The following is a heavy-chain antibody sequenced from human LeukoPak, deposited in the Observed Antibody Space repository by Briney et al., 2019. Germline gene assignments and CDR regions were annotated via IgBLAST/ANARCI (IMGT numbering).Heavy chain of an antibody. D-gene: IGHD2-15*01. V-gene: IGHV1-18*01. CDR1: GYTFTSYG. CDR3: ARDRYCSGGSCWDY. J-gene: IGHJ4*02. Sequence: ASVKVSCKASGYTFTSYGMSWVRQAPGQGLEWMGWISAYNGNTNYAQKLQGRVTINTDTYTRTDYMELRSLRSDDTAVYYCARDRYCSGGSCWDYWGQGTLVTVSS. CDR2: ISAYNGNT.